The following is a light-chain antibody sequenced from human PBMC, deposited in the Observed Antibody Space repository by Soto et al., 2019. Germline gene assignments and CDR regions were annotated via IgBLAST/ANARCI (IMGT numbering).Light chain of an antibody. J-gene: IGLJ1*01. CDR1: SSDVGGYNY. Sequence: QSALTQPASVSGSAGQSITISCTGTSSDVGGYNYVSWYQQHPGKAPKFMIYEVSNRPSGVSDRFSGSKSGNTASLTISGLHAEDEADYYCCSYTSSVSYVFGTGTKLTV. V-gene: IGLV2-14*01. CDR3: CSYTSSVSYV. CDR2: EVS.